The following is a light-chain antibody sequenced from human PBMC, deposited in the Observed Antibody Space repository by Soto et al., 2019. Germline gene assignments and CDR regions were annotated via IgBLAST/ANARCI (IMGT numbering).Light chain of an antibody. V-gene: IGKV4-1*01. CDR2: WAS. CDR3: QQYYDTPLT. CDR1: QSVLFSSNNKNY. J-gene: IGKJ4*01. Sequence: DIVMTQSPESLAVSLGERATINCKSSQSVLFSSNNKNYLAWYQQKPGQPPKLLIFWASTRESGVPDRFSVSGSGTDFTLTISSLQAEDVAVYYCQQYYDTPLTFGGGTKVEIK.